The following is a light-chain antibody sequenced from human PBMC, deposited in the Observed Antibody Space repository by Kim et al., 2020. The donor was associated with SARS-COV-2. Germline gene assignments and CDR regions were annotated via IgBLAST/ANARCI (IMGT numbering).Light chain of an antibody. CDR1: QSISNY. CDR3: QQYYNYYT. Sequence: LSWSPGERVTLSCRASQSISNYLGWYQQRPGQAPRLLIYHASTRATDIPARFSGSGSGTDFTLSISSLQSEDFAVYFCQQYYNYYTFGQGTKLEI. J-gene: IGKJ2*01. V-gene: IGKV3-15*01. CDR2: HAS.